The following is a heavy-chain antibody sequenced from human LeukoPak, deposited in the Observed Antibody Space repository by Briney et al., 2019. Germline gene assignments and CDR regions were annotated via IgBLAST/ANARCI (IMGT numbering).Heavy chain of an antibody. CDR2: IYASGKT. D-gene: IGHD3-3*01. J-gene: IGHJ4*02. CDR1: GGSITSDY. CDR3: ARSLTIFGVVPFDY. V-gene: IGHV4-4*08. Sequence: SETLSLTCNVSGGSITSDYWSWIRQPPGKGLEWIGYIYASGKTNSNPSLRGRVTISIDTSKNQFSLKLHSVTAAGTAIYYCARSLTIFGVVPFDYWGQGTLVAVSS.